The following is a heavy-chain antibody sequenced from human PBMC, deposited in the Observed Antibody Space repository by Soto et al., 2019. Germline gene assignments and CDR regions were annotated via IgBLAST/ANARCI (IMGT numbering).Heavy chain of an antibody. V-gene: IGHV3-30*18. Sequence: PGASVTLPRAAAGFTFSCYKMAWVRQGPGKGLEGVGFTSSAGSNNYYAGSVRGRFTMSRDNAKNLLYLQMNSLRAEHTAGYHCAKRSTVSYFGVDGGGQVTRVNVSS. CDR2: TSSAGSNN. CDR3: AKRSTVSYFGVDG. D-gene: IGHD4-17*01. CDR1: GFTFSCYK. J-gene: IGHJ6*02.